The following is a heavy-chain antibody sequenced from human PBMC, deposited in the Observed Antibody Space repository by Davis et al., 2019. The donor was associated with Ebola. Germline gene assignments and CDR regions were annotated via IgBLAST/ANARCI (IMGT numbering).Heavy chain of an antibody. CDR3: TSGSDAGGEDY. D-gene: IGHD1-26*01. V-gene: IGHV1-46*01. CDR2: INPSGGST. CDR1: AYTFTSYS. Sequence: ASVKVSCKASAYTFTSYSMHWVRQAPGQGLEWMGIINPSGGSTSYAQKFQGRVTMTRDTSTSTVYMELSSLRSEDTAVYYCTSGSDAGGEDYWGQGTLVTVSS. J-gene: IGHJ4*02.